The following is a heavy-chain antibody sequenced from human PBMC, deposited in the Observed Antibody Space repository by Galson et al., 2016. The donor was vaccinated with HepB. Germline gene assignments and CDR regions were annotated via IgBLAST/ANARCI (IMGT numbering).Heavy chain of an antibody. CDR1: DFSLSNARVG. Sequence: PALVKPTQTLTLTCTVSDFSLSNARVGVSWIRQPPGKALEWLAHIFSKDEKSYSTSLKSRLTISKDTSKSQVVLTMTNMDPVDTATYYCARIVRIGFWSGDGGAFDIWRQGTLVAVSS. J-gene: IGHJ4*02. V-gene: IGHV2-26*01. D-gene: IGHD3-3*01. CDR2: IFSKDEK. CDR3: ARIVRIGFWSGDGGAFDI.